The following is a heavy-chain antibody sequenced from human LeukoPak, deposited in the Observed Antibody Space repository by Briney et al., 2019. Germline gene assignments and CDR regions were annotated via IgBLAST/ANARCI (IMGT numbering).Heavy chain of an antibody. Sequence: ASVKVSCKASGYTFTSYGISWVRQAPGQGLEWVGWISAYNGNTNYAQKLQGRVTMTTDTSTSTTYMELRSLRSDDTAVYYCVTPYYYDSSGPPAFDIWGQGTMVTVSS. J-gene: IGHJ3*02. CDR3: VTPYYYDSSGPPAFDI. CDR1: GYTFTSYG. V-gene: IGHV1-18*01. CDR2: ISAYNGNT. D-gene: IGHD3-22*01.